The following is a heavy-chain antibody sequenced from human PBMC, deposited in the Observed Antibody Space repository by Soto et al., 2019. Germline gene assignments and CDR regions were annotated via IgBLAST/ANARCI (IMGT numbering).Heavy chain of an antibody. V-gene: IGHV3-30*18. CDR2: ISYDGSNK. CDR1: GFTFSTYG. J-gene: IGHJ4*02. CDR3: AKDDYISTSCYYFDY. Sequence: QVQLVESGGGVVQPGRSLRLSCAASGFTFSTYGMHWVRQAPGKGLEWVAVISYDGSNKYYADSVKGRFTISRDNSKNTLYLQMNSLRAEDTAVYYCAKDDYISTSCYYFDYWGQGTLVTVSS. D-gene: IGHD2-2*01.